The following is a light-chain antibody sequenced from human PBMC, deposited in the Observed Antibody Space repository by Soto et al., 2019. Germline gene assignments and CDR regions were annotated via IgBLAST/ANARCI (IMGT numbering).Light chain of an antibody. Sequence: SYELTQPPSVSVSPGQTASITCSGDKMGDKYVCWYQQKPGQSPVLVIYQDTKRPSGIPERFSGSNSGNTATLTISGTQAMDEADYYCQAWDSSTAVVFGGGPKLTVL. V-gene: IGLV3-1*01. J-gene: IGLJ2*01. CDR3: QAWDSSTAVV. CDR1: KMGDKY. CDR2: QDT.